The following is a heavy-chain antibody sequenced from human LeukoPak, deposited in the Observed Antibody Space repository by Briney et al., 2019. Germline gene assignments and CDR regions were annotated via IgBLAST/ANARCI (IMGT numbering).Heavy chain of an antibody. J-gene: IGHJ5*02. CDR1: GFTFRSYS. D-gene: IGHD2-2*01. CDR3: ARHGPDIVVVPAAKGRRFDP. V-gene: IGHV4-34*01. Sequence: PGGSLRLSCAASGFTFRSYSMNWVRQAPGKGLEWIGEINHSGSTNYNPSLKSRVTISVDTSKNQFSLKLSSVTAADTAVYYCARHGPDIVVVPAAKGRRFDPWGQGTLVTVSS. CDR2: INHSGST.